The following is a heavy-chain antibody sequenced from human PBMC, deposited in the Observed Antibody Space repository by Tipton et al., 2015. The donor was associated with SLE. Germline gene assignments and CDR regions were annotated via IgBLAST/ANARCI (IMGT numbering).Heavy chain of an antibody. Sequence: TLSLTCTVSGGSISSGSYYWSWIRQPPGKGLEWIGYMYHSGIANYNPSLYSRVTISVDTSNNQFTLKMNSVTAADTAVYYCARGSPFMEWERNWFDPWGQGTLVTVSS. CDR2: MYHSGIA. D-gene: IGHD3-3*01. V-gene: IGHV4-61*01. J-gene: IGHJ5*02. CDR3: ARGSPFMEWERNWFDP. CDR1: GGSISSGSYY.